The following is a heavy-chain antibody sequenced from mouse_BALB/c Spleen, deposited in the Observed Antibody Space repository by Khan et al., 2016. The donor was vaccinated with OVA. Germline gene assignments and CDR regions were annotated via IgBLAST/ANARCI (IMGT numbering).Heavy chain of an antibody. CDR2: MIYTGYT. CDR3: ARATYRYAFVY. J-gene: IGHJ3*01. Sequence: EVQLQESGPSLVKPSQTLSLTCSVTGDSITSGYWSWIRKFPGNKLEYMGYMIYTGYTYYNPSLKSRISITRHTSKNQYYLQLNSVTTEDTATYYCARATYRYAFVYWGQGTLVTGSA. V-gene: IGHV3-8*02. CDR1: GDSITSGY. D-gene: IGHD2-14*01.